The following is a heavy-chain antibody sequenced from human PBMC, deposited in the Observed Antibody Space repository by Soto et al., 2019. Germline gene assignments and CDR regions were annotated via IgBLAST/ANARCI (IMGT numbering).Heavy chain of an antibody. CDR2: INPDNGNT. Sequence: QVQLVQSGAEVKKPGASVKISCKASGYTFTRYTMNWVRQAPGQRLEWMGWINPDNGNTKSSQKFQDRVIITRDTSASTAYMDLSSLRSEDTAVYYCARCIATGRLDPWGPGTLVTVS. D-gene: IGHD2-15*01. CDR3: ARCIATGRLDP. J-gene: IGHJ5*02. V-gene: IGHV1-3*01. CDR1: GYTFTRYT.